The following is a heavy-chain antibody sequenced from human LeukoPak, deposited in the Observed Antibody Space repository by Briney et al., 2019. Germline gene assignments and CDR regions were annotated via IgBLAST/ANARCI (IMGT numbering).Heavy chain of an antibody. CDR2: ISSSSDYI. CDR3: ARGGSSGWYVDV. CDR1: GFTFSDYY. J-gene: IGHJ6*04. D-gene: IGHD6-19*01. Sequence: PGGSLRLSCAASGFTFSDYYMSWIRQAPGKGLEWVSSISSSSDYIYYADSVKGRFTISRAKNSLYLQMNSLKVEDTAMYYCARGGSSGWYVDVWGKGTTVTVSS. V-gene: IGHV3-11*06.